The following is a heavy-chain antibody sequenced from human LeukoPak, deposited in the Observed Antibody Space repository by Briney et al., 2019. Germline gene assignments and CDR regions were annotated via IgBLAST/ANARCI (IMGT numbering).Heavy chain of an antibody. D-gene: IGHD5-18*01. Sequence: GGSLRLSCAASGVTVKNAWMSWVRQASGKGLEWVGRIRSKTNSYATEYAASVKGRFTISRDDSKNTAYLQMDSLRTEDTAVYYCTSTWIQLWFDYWGQGTLVTVSS. CDR3: TSTWIQLWFDY. CDR1: GVTVKNAW. CDR2: IRSKTNSYAT. V-gene: IGHV3-73*01. J-gene: IGHJ4*02.